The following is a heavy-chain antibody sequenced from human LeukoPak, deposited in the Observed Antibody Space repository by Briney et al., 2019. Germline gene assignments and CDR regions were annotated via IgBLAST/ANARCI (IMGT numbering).Heavy chain of an antibody. D-gene: IGHD5-12*01. V-gene: IGHV5-51*01. Sequence: GESLKISCQGSGYSFTNYWIAWVRQMPGKGLEWMGIIYPGDSGTRYSPSFQGQVTISADKSISTAYLQWSSLEASDTAMYYCARGATTLEYWGQGALVTVSS. J-gene: IGHJ4*02. CDR2: IYPGDSGT. CDR1: GYSFTNYW. CDR3: ARGATTLEY.